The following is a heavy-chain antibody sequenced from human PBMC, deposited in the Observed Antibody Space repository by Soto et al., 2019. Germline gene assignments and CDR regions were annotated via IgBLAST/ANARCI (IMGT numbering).Heavy chain of an antibody. V-gene: IGHV1-18*04. D-gene: IGHD6-13*01. CDR2: ISGYNGNT. CDR3: AREAAAERNYYGLDV. CDR1: GYIFSRYG. J-gene: IGHJ6*02. Sequence: QVQPVQSGPEVRKPGASVKVSCKASGYIFSRYGISWVRQAPGQGLEWMAWISGYNGNTKFGERVQGRVNVTTDTSTSTAYMELRSPRSDDTAVYYCAREAAAERNYYGLDVWGQGTTVIVSS.